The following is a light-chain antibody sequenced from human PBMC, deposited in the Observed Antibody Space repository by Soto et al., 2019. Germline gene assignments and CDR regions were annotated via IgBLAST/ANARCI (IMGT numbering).Light chain of an antibody. CDR1: QTISSW. CDR3: HQYNSYSQT. CDR2: KAS. J-gene: IGKJ1*01. Sequence: DIQMTQSPSTLSGSVGDRVTITCRASQTISSWLAWYQQKPVKATKLLIYKASTLKSGVPSRFSGSGSGTEFTLTISSLQPDDFATYYCHQYNSYSQTFGQGTKVDIK. V-gene: IGKV1-5*03.